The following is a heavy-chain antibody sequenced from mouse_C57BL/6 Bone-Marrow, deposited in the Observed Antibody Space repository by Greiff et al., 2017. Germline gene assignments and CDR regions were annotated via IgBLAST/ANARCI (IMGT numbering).Heavy chain of an antibody. CDR1: GYTFTDYY. J-gene: IGHJ4*01. CDR3: ARRGGKYAMDY. Sequence: EVQLQQSGPVLVKPGASVKMSCKASGYTFTDYYMNWVKQSHGKSLEWIGVINPYNGGTSYNQKFKGKATLTVDKSSSTAYMELNSLTSEDSAVDYCARRGGKYAMDYWGQGTSVTVSS. D-gene: IGHD1-1*01. CDR2: INPYNGGT. V-gene: IGHV1-19*01.